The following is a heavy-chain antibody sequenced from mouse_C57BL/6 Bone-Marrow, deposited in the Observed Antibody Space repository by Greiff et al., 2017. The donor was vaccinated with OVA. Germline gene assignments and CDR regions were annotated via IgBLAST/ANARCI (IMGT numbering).Heavy chain of an antibody. J-gene: IGHJ1*03. D-gene: IGHD1-1*01. V-gene: IGHV1-69*01. CDR2: IDPSDSYT. CDR1: GYTFTSYW. Sequence: QVQLKQPGAELVMPGASVKLSCKASGYTFTSYWMHWVKQRPGQGLEWIGEIDPSDSYTNYNQKFKGKSTLTVDKSSSTAYMQLSSLTSEDSAVYYCASRYYCSSYEYFDVWGTGTTVTVSS. CDR3: ASRYYCSSYEYFDV.